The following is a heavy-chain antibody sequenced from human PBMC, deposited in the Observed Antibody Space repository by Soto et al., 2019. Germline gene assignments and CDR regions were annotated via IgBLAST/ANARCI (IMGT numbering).Heavy chain of an antibody. CDR2: ISAYSGNT. CDR1: GYTFTNYG. V-gene: IGHV1-18*01. D-gene: IGHD6-19*01. Sequence: GASVKVSCKASGYTFTNYGITWVRQAPGQGLEWMGWISAYSGNTNYAQKLQGRVTMTTDTSTSTAYMELRSLRSDDTAVYYCARAYFWGIAVAGYYLDYWGQGTLVTVSS. CDR3: ARAYFWGIAVAGYYLDY. J-gene: IGHJ4*02.